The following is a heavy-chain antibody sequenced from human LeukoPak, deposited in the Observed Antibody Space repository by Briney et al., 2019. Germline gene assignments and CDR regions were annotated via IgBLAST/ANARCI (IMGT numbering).Heavy chain of an antibody. CDR3: ARDSVDYAPSYYYMDV. D-gene: IGHD4-17*01. V-gene: IGHV3-7*01. J-gene: IGHJ6*03. Sequence: GGSLRLSCAASGFTFSSDWMSWVRQAPGKGLEWVADIKQDGSEKYYVDSVKGRFTISRDNAKNSLYLQMNSLRAEHTAVYYCARDSVDYAPSYYYMDVWAKGTTVTVSS. CDR1: GFTFSSDW. CDR2: IKQDGSEK.